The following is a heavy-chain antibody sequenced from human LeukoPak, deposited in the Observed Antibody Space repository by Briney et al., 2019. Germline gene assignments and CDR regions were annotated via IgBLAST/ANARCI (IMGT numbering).Heavy chain of an antibody. Sequence: PGGSLRLSCAASGFTFSDYYMSWIRQAPGKGLEWIGEINHSGSTNYNPSLKSRVTISVDTSKNQFSLKLSSVTAADTAVYYCARGGRIQLWFGYWGQGTLVTVSS. CDR1: GFTFSDYY. CDR2: INHSGST. V-gene: IGHV4-34*01. CDR3: ARGGRIQLWFGY. J-gene: IGHJ4*02. D-gene: IGHD5-18*01.